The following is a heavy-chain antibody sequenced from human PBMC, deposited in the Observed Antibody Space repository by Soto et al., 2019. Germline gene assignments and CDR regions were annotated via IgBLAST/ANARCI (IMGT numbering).Heavy chain of an antibody. CDR1: GGSISSGSYY. V-gene: IGHV4-39*01. CDR3: SSRGVRAGATNWVDP. J-gene: IGHJ5*02. CDR2: MYHGGTT. D-gene: IGHD1-26*01. Sequence: QLQLQESGPGVVKPSETLSLTCSVSGGSISSGSYYWGWIRQTPGRGLEWIASMYHGGTTYSNPSPKSRITNSVGQVKNQFSPGFDSVTAADPAAYYCSSRGVRAGATNWVDPWGQGTLGTVSS.